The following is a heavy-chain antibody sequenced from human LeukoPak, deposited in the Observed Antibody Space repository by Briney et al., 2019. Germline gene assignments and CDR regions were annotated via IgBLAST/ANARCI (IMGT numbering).Heavy chain of an antibody. D-gene: IGHD6-13*01. Sequence: GGSLRLSCAASGFTFSTYAMSWVRQAPGKGLEWVSAISGSGGSTYYADSVKGRFTISRDNSKNTLYLQMNSLRAEDTAVYYCAKVPGQQLVQEGYSPYYFDYWGQGTLVTVSS. CDR3: AKVPGQQLVQEGYSPYYFDY. CDR1: GFTFSTYA. J-gene: IGHJ4*02. CDR2: ISGSGGST. V-gene: IGHV3-23*01.